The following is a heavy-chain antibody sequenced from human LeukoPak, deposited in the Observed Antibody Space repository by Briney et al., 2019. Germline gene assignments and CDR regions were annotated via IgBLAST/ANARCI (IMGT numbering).Heavy chain of an antibody. D-gene: IGHD3-22*01. CDR2: INHSGST. Sequence: SETLSLTCAVYGGFFSGYYWSWIRQPPGKGLEWIGEINHSGSTNYNPSLKSRVTISVDTSKNQFSLKLSSVTAADTAVYYCARRLYYYDSSGYSDYWGRGTLVTVSS. CDR1: GGFFSGYY. CDR3: ARRLYYYDSSGYSDY. J-gene: IGHJ4*02. V-gene: IGHV4-34*01.